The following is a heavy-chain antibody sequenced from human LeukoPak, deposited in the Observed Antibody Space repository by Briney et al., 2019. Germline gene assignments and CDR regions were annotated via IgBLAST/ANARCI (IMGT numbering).Heavy chain of an antibody. CDR2: ISSNGGTT. CDR3: ACSGYDLSIPAGDAFDI. D-gene: IGHD5-12*01. V-gene: IGHV3-64*01. CDR1: GFTFSSYA. Sequence: PGGSLRLSCAASGFTFSSYAMHWVRQAPGKGLEYVSAISSNGGTTYYANSVKGRFTISRDNSKNTLYLQMGSLRAEDMAVYYCACSGYDLSIPAGDAFDIWGQGTMVTVSS. J-gene: IGHJ3*02.